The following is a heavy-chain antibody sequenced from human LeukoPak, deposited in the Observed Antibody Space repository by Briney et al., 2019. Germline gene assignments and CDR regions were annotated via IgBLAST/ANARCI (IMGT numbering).Heavy chain of an antibody. CDR3: ARGAAADTAFDY. V-gene: IGHV4-31*11. D-gene: IGHD6-13*01. CDR2: IYYSGST. Sequence: PSETLSLTCAVYGGSFSGYYWSWIRQHPGKGLEWIGYIYYSGSTYYNPSLKSRVTISVDTSKDQFSLKLSSVTAADTAVYYCARGAAADTAFDYWGQGTLVTVSS. CDR1: GGSFSGYY. J-gene: IGHJ4*02.